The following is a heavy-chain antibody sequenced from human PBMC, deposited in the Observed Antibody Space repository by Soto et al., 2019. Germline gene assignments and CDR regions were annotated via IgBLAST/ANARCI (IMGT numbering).Heavy chain of an antibody. J-gene: IGHJ6*02. CDR2: IIPIFGTA. CDR3: ARGAAPLPNYYYYGMDV. D-gene: IGHD6-6*01. CDR1: GGTFSSYA. V-gene: IGHV1-69*05. Sequence: ASVKVSCKASGGTFSSYAISWVRQAPGQGLEWMGGIIPIFGTANYAQKFQGWVTMTRDTSISTAYTELSRLRSDDTAVYYCARGAAPLPNYYYYGMDVWGQGTTVTVSS.